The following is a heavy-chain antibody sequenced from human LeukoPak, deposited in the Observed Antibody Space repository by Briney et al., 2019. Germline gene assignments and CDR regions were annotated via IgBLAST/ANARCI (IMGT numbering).Heavy chain of an antibody. CDR1: GFTFSTYG. CDR3: AKDRPSSGWGGDAFDI. CDR2: IRYDGSNK. V-gene: IGHV3-30*02. Sequence: PGGSLRLSCAAPGFTFSTYGMHWVRQAPGKGLEWVAFIRYDGSNKYYADSVKGRFTISRDNSKNTLYLQMNSLRAEDTAVYYCAKDRPSSGWGGDAFDIWGQGTMVTVSS. D-gene: IGHD6-19*01. J-gene: IGHJ3*02.